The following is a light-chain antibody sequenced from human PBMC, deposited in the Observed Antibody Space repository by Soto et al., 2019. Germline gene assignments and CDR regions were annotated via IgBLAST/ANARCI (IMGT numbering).Light chain of an antibody. CDR2: DSS. V-gene: IGKV3-11*01. Sequence: EIVLTQSPVTLSLSPGETATLSCRASQNVDKFLAWYQQRPGQPPRLLIFDSSNRATGVPVRFSGSGSGTVFTLTIGSLEPEDSAVYYCQQRKNWPPITFGQGTRLEIK. J-gene: IGKJ5*01. CDR1: QNVDKF. CDR3: QQRKNWPPIT.